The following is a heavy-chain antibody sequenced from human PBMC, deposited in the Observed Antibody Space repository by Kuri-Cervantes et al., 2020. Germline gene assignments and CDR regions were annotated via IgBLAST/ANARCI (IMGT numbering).Heavy chain of an antibody. V-gene: IGHV1-18*01. CDR3: ARLPNPVGATWWFDP. J-gene: IGHJ5*02. CDR1: GYTFTNYG. Sequence: ASVKVSCKASGYTFTNYGLSWVRQAPGQGPEWVGWISAYNGNTNYVQKLRGRITMTTDTSTSTAYMELRSLRSDDTAVYYCARLPNPVGATWWFDPWGQGTLVTVSS. D-gene: IGHD1-26*01. CDR2: ISAYNGNT.